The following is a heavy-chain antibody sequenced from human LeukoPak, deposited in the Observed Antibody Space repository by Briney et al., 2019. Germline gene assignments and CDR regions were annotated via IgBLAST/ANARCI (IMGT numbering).Heavy chain of an antibody. CDR2: ISSSGSTI. V-gene: IGHV3-11*01. CDR3: ARSLGSRTVYYFDY. Sequence: GGSLRLSCAASGFTFSDYYMSWIRQVPGKGLDWVSYISSSGSTIYYADSVKGRFTVSRDNAKNSLYLQMNSLRAEDTAVYYCARSLGSRTVYYFDYWGQGTLVTVSS. J-gene: IGHJ4*02. D-gene: IGHD6-13*01. CDR1: GFTFSDYY.